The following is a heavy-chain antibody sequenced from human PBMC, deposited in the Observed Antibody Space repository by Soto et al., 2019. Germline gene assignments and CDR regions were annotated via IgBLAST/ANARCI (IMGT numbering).Heavy chain of an antibody. D-gene: IGHD3-10*01. V-gene: IGHV1-24*01. J-gene: IGHJ6*02. Sequence: ASVKVSCKVSGYTLTELSMHWVRQAPGKGLEWMGGFDPEDGETIYAQKFQGRVTMTEDTSTDTAYMELGSLRSEDTAVYYCATVFLGTMVRGAGSGPYYYYGMDVWGQGTTVTVS. CDR1: GYTLTELS. CDR3: ATVFLGTMVRGAGSGPYYYYGMDV. CDR2: FDPEDGET.